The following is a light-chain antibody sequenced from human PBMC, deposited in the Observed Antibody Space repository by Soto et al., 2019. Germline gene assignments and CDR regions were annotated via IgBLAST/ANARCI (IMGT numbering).Light chain of an antibody. CDR2: DAS. Sequence: EIVLTQSPATLSLSPGERATLSCRASQSVSSYLAWYQQKPGQAPRLLIYDASNRATGIPARFSGSGSGTDFTLTISGVEPEDFAVYYCQQRSNWPPEITFGPGTKVDIK. CDR1: QSVSSY. V-gene: IGKV3-11*01. J-gene: IGKJ3*01. CDR3: QQRSNWPPEIT.